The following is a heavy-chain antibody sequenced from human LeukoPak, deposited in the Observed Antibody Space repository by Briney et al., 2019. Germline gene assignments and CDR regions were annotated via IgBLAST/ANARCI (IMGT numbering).Heavy chain of an antibody. CDR2: IYYSGST. J-gene: IGHJ4*02. D-gene: IGHD3-22*01. CDR3: ARDTYYYDTSGYLDY. CDR1: GGSFNSGSYF. Sequence: SETLSLTCSVSGGSFNSGSYFWSWIRQPPGKGLEWIGYIYYSGSTNYNPSLKSRVTISVDTSKNQFSLKLSFVTAVDTALYYCARDTYYYDTSGYLDYWGQGTLVTVSS. V-gene: IGHV4-61*01.